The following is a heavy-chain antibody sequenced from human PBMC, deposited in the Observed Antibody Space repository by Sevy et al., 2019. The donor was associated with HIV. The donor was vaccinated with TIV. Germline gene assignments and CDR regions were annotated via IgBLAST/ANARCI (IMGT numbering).Heavy chain of an antibody. CDR1: GFTFSSYG. J-gene: IGHJ4*02. Sequence: GGSLRLSCAASGFTFSSYGMHWVRQAPGKGLEWVAVIWYDGSNKYYADSVKGRFTISRDISKNTLYLKMNSLRAEDTAVYYCARDWTSYCGGDCYSDYWGQGTLVTVSS. CDR3: ARDWTSYCGGDCYSDY. V-gene: IGHV3-33*01. D-gene: IGHD2-21*02. CDR2: IWYDGSNK.